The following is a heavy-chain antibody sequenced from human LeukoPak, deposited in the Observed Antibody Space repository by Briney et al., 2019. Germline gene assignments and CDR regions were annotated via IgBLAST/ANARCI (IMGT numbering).Heavy chain of an antibody. CDR3: ARGSTRIAVAGTFFDWFDP. Sequence: GASVKVSCKASGYTFTSYEINWVRQATGQGLEWMGWMNPNSGNTGYAQKFQGRVTITRNTSISTAYMELSSLRSEDTAVYYCARGSTRIAVAGTFFDWFDPWGQGTLVTVSS. D-gene: IGHD6-19*01. V-gene: IGHV1-8*03. CDR1: GYTFTSYE. J-gene: IGHJ5*02. CDR2: MNPNSGNT.